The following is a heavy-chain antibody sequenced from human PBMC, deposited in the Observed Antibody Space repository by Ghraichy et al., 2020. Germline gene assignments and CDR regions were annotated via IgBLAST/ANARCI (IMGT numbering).Heavy chain of an antibody. Sequence: GGSLRLSCAASGFTFSNYWMSWVRQAPGKGLEWVANIKQDGSEKYYVDSVKGRFTISRDNAKNSLYLQMNSLRAEDTAVYYCARAGAAAVNWHFDLWGRGTLVTVSS. J-gene: IGHJ2*01. CDR3: ARAGAAAVNWHFDL. CDR1: GFTFSNYW. D-gene: IGHD6-13*01. V-gene: IGHV3-7*03. CDR2: IKQDGSEK.